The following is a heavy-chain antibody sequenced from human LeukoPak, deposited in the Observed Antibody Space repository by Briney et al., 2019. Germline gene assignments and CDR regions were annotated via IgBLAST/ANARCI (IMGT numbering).Heavy chain of an antibody. Sequence: NPSETLSFTCTVSGGSISSHYWSWIRQPPGKGLEWIGYIYYSGSTNYNPSLKSRVTISVDTSKNQFSLKLSSVTAADTAVYYCARGVVSTDDCSYFDYWGQGTLVTVSS. CDR2: IYYSGST. D-gene: IGHD3-22*01. J-gene: IGHJ4*02. V-gene: IGHV4-59*11. CDR3: ARGVVSTDDCSYFDY. CDR1: GGSISSHY.